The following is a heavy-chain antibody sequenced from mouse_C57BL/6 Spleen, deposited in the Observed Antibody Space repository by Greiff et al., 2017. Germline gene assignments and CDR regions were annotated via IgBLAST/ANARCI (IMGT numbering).Heavy chain of an antibody. J-gene: IGHJ3*01. V-gene: IGHV5-17*01. CDR2: ISSGSSTI. CDR3: ARGDYGSSSWFAY. CDR1: GFTFSDYG. Sequence: DVMLVESGGGLVKPGGSLKLSCAASGFTFSDYGMHWVRQAPEKGLEWVAYISSGSSTIYYADTVKGRFTISRDNAKNTLFLQMTSLRSEDTAMYYCARGDYGSSSWFAYWGQGTLVTVSA. D-gene: IGHD1-1*01.